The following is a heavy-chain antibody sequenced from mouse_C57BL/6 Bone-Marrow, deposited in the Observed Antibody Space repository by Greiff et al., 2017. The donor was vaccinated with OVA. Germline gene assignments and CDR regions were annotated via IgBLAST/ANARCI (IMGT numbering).Heavy chain of an antibody. CDR1: GYTFTSYW. V-gene: IGHV1-55*01. CDR2: IYPGSGST. CDR3: ARDHYGSSLDAMDY. Sequence: QVQLKESGAELVKPGASVKMSCKASGYTFTSYWITWVKQRPGQGLEWIGDIYPGSGSTNYNEKFKSKATLTVDTSSSTADMQLSSLTSEDTAVYYCARDHYGSSLDAMDYWGQGTSVTVSS. D-gene: IGHD1-1*01. J-gene: IGHJ4*01.